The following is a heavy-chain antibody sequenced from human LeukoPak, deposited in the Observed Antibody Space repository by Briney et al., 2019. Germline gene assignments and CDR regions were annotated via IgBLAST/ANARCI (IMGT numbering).Heavy chain of an antibody. D-gene: IGHD6-6*01. Sequence: GGSLRLSCAASGFTVSSNYMTWVRQAPGKGLEWVSVIYSGGSTYYADSVKGRFTISRDNSKNTLYLQMNSLRAEDTAVYYCARDLVSAGAFDIWGQGTRVTVSS. J-gene: IGHJ3*02. CDR2: IYSGGST. CDR3: ARDLVSAGAFDI. V-gene: IGHV3-53*01. CDR1: GFTVSSNY.